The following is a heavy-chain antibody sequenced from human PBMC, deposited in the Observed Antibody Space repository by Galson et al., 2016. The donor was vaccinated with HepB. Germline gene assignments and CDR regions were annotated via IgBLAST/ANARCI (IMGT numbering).Heavy chain of an antibody. D-gene: IGHD3-16*01. CDR2: IYGADGK. CDR1: GFSLRNNGVG. Sequence: PALVKPTQTLTLTCTFSGFSLRNNGVGVGWIRQPPGKALEWLAMIYGADGKRYSLSLNSRLTITQDTHKNQVVLRLTNMDPVDTATYYCAYYYAHRPVIGGVLSWGPKTPPRYNWFDSWGQGILVTVSS. CDR3: AYYYAHRPVIGGVLSWGPKTPPRYNWFDS. V-gene: IGHV2-5*02. J-gene: IGHJ5*01.